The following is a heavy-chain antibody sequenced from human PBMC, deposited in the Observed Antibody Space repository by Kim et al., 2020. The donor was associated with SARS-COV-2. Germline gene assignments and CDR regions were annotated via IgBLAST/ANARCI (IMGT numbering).Heavy chain of an antibody. CDR3: VRDRWGGAFDF. CDR1: GFTFSAYD. CDR2: ITKTSSTI. D-gene: IGHD3-16*01. V-gene: IGHV3-48*02. Sequence: GESLRLSCATSGFTFSAYDMNWVRQAPGKGLEWLSFITKTSSTIYYADSVKGRFTISRDNAKNSLYLQMGSLTDEDTAVYFCVRDRWGGAFDFWGQGTLVTVSS. J-gene: IGHJ3*01.